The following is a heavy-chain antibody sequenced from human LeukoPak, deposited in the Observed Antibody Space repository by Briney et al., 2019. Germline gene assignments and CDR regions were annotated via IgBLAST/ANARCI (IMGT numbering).Heavy chain of an antibody. CDR3: AKSYDMIVVLKAYFQH. D-gene: IGHD3-22*01. Sequence: PGGSLRLSCVVSGFTFRSYSMSWVRQAPGKGLEWVSSIDSSSRYIYYADSVRGRFTISRDNAKNSLYLQMNSLRAGDTAVYYCAKSYDMIVVLKAYFQHWGQGTLVTVSS. CDR2: IDSSSRYI. J-gene: IGHJ1*01. V-gene: IGHV3-21*04. CDR1: GFTFRSYS.